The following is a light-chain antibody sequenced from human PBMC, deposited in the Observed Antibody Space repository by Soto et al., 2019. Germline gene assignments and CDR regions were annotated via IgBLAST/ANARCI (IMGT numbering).Light chain of an antibody. CDR1: SNDIGLYNY. Sequence: QSVLAQPASVSGSLGQSITISCTGTSNDIGLYNYVSWYQQHPGKAPKLIIYVVSSRPSGISNRFSASKSGNTASLTISGLQAEDEADYYCASYARGSTLVVFGGGTKVTVL. CDR3: ASYARGSTLVV. J-gene: IGLJ2*01. CDR2: VVS. V-gene: IGLV2-14*01.